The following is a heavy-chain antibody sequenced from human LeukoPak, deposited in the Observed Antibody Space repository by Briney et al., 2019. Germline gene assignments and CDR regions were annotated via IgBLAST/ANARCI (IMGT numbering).Heavy chain of an antibody. CDR1: GFTFSDYY. CDR3: ARDLKGSAWYVDY. CDR2: ISSSSTYT. D-gene: IGHD6-19*01. V-gene: IGHV3-11*05. Sequence: GGSLRLSCAASGFTFSDYYMSWIRQAPGKGLEWLSYISSSSTYTNYADSVKGRFTISRDNAKNSLYLQMNSLRAEDTAVYYCARDLKGSAWYVDYWGQGTLVTVST. J-gene: IGHJ4*02.